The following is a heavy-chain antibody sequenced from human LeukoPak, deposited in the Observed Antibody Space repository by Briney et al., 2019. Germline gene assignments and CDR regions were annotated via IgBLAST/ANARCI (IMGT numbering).Heavy chain of an antibody. D-gene: IGHD3-3*01. Sequence: GSSVKVSCKASGGTFSSYAISWVRQAPGPGLEWMGSIIPILGIANYAQKFQGRVTITADKSTSTAYMELSSLRSEDTAVYYCARGYPPTYYDFWSGYYVTNYFDYWGQGTLVTVSS. CDR3: ARGYPPTYYDFWSGYYVTNYFDY. V-gene: IGHV1-69*04. J-gene: IGHJ4*02. CDR2: IIPILGIA. CDR1: GGTFSSYA.